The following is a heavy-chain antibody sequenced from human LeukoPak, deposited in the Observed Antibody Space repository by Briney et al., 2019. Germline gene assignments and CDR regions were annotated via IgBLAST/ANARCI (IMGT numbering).Heavy chain of an antibody. J-gene: IGHJ5*02. CDR2: IYYSGST. V-gene: IGHV4-39*01. CDR1: GGSISSSSYY. CDR3: ARMNYDILTGYENNWFDP. Sequence: SGTLSLTCTVSGGSISSSSYYWGWIRQPPGKGLEWIGSIYYSGSTYYNPSLKSRVTISVDTSKNQFSLKLSSVTAADTAVYYCARMNYDILTGYENNWFDPWGQGTLVTVSS. D-gene: IGHD3-9*01.